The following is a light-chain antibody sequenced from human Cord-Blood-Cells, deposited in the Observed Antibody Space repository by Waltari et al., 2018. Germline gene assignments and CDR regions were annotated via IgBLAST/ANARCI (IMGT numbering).Light chain of an antibody. Sequence: IRMTQSPSSLSASVGDRVTITCRACQSISSYLNWYQQKPGKAPKLLIYAASRLQSGVPSRFSGSGSGTDFTLTISSLQPEDFATYYYQQSYSTPPVWTFGQGTKVEIK. CDR2: AAS. J-gene: IGKJ1*01. CDR1: QSISSY. V-gene: IGKV1-39*01. CDR3: QQSYSTPPVWT.